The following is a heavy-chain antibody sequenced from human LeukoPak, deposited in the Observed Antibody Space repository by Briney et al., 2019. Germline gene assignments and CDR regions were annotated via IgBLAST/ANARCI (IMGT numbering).Heavy chain of an antibody. Sequence: PSETLSLICTVSGGSISSYYWSWIRQPPGKRLEWIGHIYYSGSTNYNPSLKSRVTISVDTSKNRFSLKLSSVTAADTAVYYCASRSSIWSGYQDTLYYFDSWGQGTLVTVSS. J-gene: IGHJ4*02. CDR2: IYYSGST. V-gene: IGHV4-59*01. CDR3: ASRSSIWSGYQDTLYYFDS. D-gene: IGHD3-3*01. CDR1: GGSISSYY.